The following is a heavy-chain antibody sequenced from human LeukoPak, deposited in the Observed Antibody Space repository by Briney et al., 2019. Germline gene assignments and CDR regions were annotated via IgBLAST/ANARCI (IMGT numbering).Heavy chain of an antibody. V-gene: IGHV1-2*02. CDR2: INPNSGGT. D-gene: IGHD6-19*01. J-gene: IGHJ3*01. CDR1: EYTFSGHF. CDR3: AQSIAVPRIPTFDV. Sequence: ASVRVSCKASEYTFSGHFIHWMRQAPGQGLERVGWINPNSGGTNYAQKFQGRVTLTRDTSAGTAYMDLSSLRSDDTAVYYCAQSIAVPRIPTFDVWGQGTVVAVSS.